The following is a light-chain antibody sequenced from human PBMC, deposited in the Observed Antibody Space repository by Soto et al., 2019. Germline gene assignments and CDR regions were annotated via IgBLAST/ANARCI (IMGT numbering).Light chain of an antibody. CDR1: GSNIGVNY. Sequence: QSVLTQPPSASGTLGQRVTIFCSGSGSNIGVNYVYWYQQFPGTAPKLLIYRNNQRPSGVPDRFSGSKSGTSVSLAISGLRSEDEADYYCAAWDDSLSGVLFGGGTQLTDL. J-gene: IGLJ2*01. CDR3: AAWDDSLSGVL. V-gene: IGLV1-47*01. CDR2: RNN.